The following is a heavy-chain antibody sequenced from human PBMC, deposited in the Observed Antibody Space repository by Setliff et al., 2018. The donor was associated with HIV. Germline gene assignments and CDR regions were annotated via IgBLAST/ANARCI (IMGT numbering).Heavy chain of an antibody. CDR3: ARDYSPTFYYYDSSGTFDY. J-gene: IGHJ4*02. V-gene: IGHV1-69*10. CDR1: GGTFSSYA. CDR2: IIPILGIA. Sequence: SVKVSCKASGGTFSSYAISWVRQAPGQGLEWMGGIIPILGIANYAQKFQGRVTVTAVESTSTAYMELSSLRSEDTAVYYCARDYSPTFYYYDSSGTFDYWGQGTLVTVSS. D-gene: IGHD3-22*01.